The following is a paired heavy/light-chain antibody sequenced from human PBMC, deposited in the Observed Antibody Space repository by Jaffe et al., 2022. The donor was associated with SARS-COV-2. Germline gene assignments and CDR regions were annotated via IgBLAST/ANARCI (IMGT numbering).Light chain of an antibody. CDR1: QSVSSSD. J-gene: IGKJ2*01. CDR3: QQYGSSPPFT. Sequence: EIVLTQSPGTLSLSPGERATLSCRASQSVSSSDLAWYQQKPGQAPRLLIFGASSRATGIPDRFSGGGSGADFTLTISRLEPEDFAVYYCQQYGSSPPFTFGQGTKLEIK. CDR2: GAS. V-gene: IGKV3-20*01.
Heavy chain of an antibody. D-gene: IGHD2-2*02. J-gene: IGHJ4*02. V-gene: IGHV3-48*01. CDR3: ARLSSSRYKPGEDY. CDR1: GFTFSTYA. CDR2: IRSSASTI. Sequence: EVHLVESGGGLVQPGGSLRLSCAASGFTFSTYAMNWVRQAPGKGLEWVAYIRSSASTIYYADSVKGRFTVSRDNARNSLYLQMDSLRAEDTAVYYCARLSSSRYKPGEDYWGQGTLVTVSS.